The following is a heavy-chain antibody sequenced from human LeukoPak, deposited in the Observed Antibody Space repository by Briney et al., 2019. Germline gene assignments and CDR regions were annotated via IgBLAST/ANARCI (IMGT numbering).Heavy chain of an antibody. CDR2: IYYSGST. CDR1: GGSISSSSYY. Sequence: PSETLSLTCTVSGGSISSSSYYWGWIRQPPGKGLEWIGSIYYSGSTYYNPSLKSRVTISVDTSKNQFSLKLSSVTAADTAVYYCARGPRYYGSGSYRAYYYMDVWGKGTTVTVSS. J-gene: IGHJ6*03. D-gene: IGHD3-10*01. V-gene: IGHV4-39*07. CDR3: ARGPRYYGSGSYRAYYYMDV.